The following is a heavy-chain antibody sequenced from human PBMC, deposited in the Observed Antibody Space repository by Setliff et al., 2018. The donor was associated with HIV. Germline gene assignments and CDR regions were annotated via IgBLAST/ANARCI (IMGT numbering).Heavy chain of an antibody. D-gene: IGHD1-26*01. CDR2: IIPIFGTA. CDR1: GGTFSSYA. J-gene: IGHJ4*02. Sequence: SVKVSCKASGGTFSSYAISWVRQAPGQGLEWMGGIIPIFGTANYAQKFQGRVTITTDGSTSTAYRELSSLRSEDTAVYYCARVRSGSYGGRAYFDYWGQGTLVTVSS. CDR3: ARVRSGSYGGRAYFDY. V-gene: IGHV1-69*05.